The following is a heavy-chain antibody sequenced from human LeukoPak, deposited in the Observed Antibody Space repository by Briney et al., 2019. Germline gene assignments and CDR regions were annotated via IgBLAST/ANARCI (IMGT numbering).Heavy chain of an antibody. V-gene: IGHV4-59*11. J-gene: IGHJ3*02. D-gene: IGHD1-26*01. Sequence: SETLSLTCTVSGDFISSHYWSWIRQPPGKGLEGIGYIYYTWSTNHNPSLKSRVTILIDTSKNQFSLKLSSVADADTAVCYCARGLGAVSGNNDGAFDSWGQGTMVTVSS. CDR2: IYYTWST. CDR1: GDFISSHY. CDR3: ARGLGAVSGNNDGAFDS.